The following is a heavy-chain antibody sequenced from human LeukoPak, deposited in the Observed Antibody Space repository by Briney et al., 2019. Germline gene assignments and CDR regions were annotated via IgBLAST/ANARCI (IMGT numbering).Heavy chain of an antibody. CDR3: ARDPPGLTLGSPGDY. CDR1: GYTFTSYG. CDR2: ISANNGDT. Sequence: GASVKVSCQASGYTFTSYGIAWVRQAPGQGLQWMGWISANNGDTSYSQKLQGRVTMTTDTSTNTAYMELRSLTSDDTAVYYCARDPPGLTLGSPGDYWGQGTLVIVSS. J-gene: IGHJ4*02. V-gene: IGHV1-18*01. D-gene: IGHD3-16*01.